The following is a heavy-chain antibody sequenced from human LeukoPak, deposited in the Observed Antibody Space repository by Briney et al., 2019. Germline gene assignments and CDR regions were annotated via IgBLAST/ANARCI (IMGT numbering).Heavy chain of an antibody. D-gene: IGHD4-17*01. CDR3: AGDTVTTGFYYGMDV. CDR2: IYYSGST. V-gene: IGHV4-59*01. Sequence: PSETLSLTCTVSGGSISSYYWSWIRQPPGKGLEWIGYIYYSGSTNYNPSLKSRVTISVDTSKNQFSLKLSSVTAADTAVYYCAGDTVTTGFYYGMDVWGQGTTVTVSS. CDR1: GGSISSYY. J-gene: IGHJ6*02.